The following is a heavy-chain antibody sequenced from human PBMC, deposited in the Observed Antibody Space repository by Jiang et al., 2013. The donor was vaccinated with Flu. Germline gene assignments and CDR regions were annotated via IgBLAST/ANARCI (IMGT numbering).Heavy chain of an antibody. J-gene: IGHJ4*02. V-gene: IGHV3-23*01. CDR3: ARDGPVPYSSGWYDY. Sequence: QLLESGGGLVLPGGSLRLSCAASGFSFSNFAMTWVRQAPGKGLEWVSTISSSSLSTYYADSVKGRFTVSRDNSKNTLYLQMHSLRSQDTAIYYCARDGPVPYSSGWYDYWGQGTLVTVSS. CDR2: ISSSSLST. CDR1: GFSFSNFA. D-gene: IGHD6-19*01.